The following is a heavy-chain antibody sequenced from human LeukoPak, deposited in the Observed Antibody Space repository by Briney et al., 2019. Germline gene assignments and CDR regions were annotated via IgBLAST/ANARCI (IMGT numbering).Heavy chain of an antibody. CDR2: INRSGST. Sequence: SETLSLTCAVYGGSFNGYYWSWIRQPPGKGLEWFGEINRSGSTNYNPSLKSRVTISVDTSKNQFSLKLSSVTAADTAVYYCASCSLAVAAPRWFDPWGQGTLVTVSS. CDR3: ASCSLAVAAPRWFDP. J-gene: IGHJ5*02. V-gene: IGHV4-34*01. D-gene: IGHD6-19*01. CDR1: GGSFNGYY.